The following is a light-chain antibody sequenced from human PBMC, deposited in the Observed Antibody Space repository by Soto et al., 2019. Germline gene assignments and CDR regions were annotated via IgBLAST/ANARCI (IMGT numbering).Light chain of an antibody. V-gene: IGLV6-57*04. Sequence: LTQPHSVSESPGKTVTISCTRSSGSIASNYVQWYQQRPGSAPTTLIYEDNQRPSGVPDRFSGSIDSSSNSASLTISGLETEDEADYYCQSYDSSDHEVVFGGGTKLTVL. CDR2: EDN. CDR1: SGSIASNY. J-gene: IGLJ3*02. CDR3: QSYDSSDHEVV.